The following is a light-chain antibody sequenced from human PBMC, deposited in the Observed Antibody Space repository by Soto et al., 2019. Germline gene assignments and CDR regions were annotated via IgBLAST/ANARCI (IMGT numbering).Light chain of an antibody. Sequence: DIVMTQFPVTLSLYPGERATLSCRAGQSVSSNYLAWYQQKPGQAPRLLIYGASSRATGIPDKFSGSGSGTDFTLTIDGLEPEDFAMYYCQQYGYSPITFGQGTRVEIK. J-gene: IGKJ5*01. CDR1: QSVSSNY. CDR2: GAS. CDR3: QQYGYSPIT. V-gene: IGKV3-20*01.